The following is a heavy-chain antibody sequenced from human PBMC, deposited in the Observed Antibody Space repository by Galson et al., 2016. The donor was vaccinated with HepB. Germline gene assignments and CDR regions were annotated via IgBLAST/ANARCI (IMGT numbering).Heavy chain of an antibody. CDR3: ARRAATYDSSGYYYGADGDY. J-gene: IGHJ4*02. CDR2: IYYSGST. D-gene: IGHD3-22*01. Sequence: ETLSLTCTVSGGSISSSSYYWGWIRQPPGRGLEWIGSIYYSGSTYYNPSLKSRVTISVDTSKNQFSLKLSSVTAADTAVYYCARRAATYDSSGYYYGADGDYWGQGTLVTVAS. V-gene: IGHV4-39*01. CDR1: GGSISSSSYY.